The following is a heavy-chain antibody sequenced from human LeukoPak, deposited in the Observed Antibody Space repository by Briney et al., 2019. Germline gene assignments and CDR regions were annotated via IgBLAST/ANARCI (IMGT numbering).Heavy chain of an antibody. V-gene: IGHV3-20*04. Sequence: GGSLRLSCAASGFMFYDYGMSWVRQAPGKGLEWVSGINWNGGRSGYADSVKGRFTISRDNAKNCLYLQMNSLRAEDTALYYCARDYDYGDYPGYWGQGTLVT. CDR1: GFMFYDYG. D-gene: IGHD4-17*01. J-gene: IGHJ4*02. CDR2: INWNGGRS. CDR3: ARDYDYGDYPGY.